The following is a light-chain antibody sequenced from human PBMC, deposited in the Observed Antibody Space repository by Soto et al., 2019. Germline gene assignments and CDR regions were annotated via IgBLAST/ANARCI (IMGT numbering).Light chain of an antibody. CDR1: QSVRNNS. Sequence: EIVLTQSPGTLSLSPGERVTLSCRASQSVRNNSLAWYQQKPGQAPRLLIYGASSRATGIPDRFSGSGSATDFTLTISRLEPEDFAVYYCKQYGTSPPLTFGGGTKVEIK. CDR2: GAS. V-gene: IGKV3-20*01. CDR3: KQYGTSPPLT. J-gene: IGKJ4*01.